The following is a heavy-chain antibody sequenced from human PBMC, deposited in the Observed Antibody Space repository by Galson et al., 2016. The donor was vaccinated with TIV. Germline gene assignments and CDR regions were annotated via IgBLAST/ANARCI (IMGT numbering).Heavy chain of an antibody. CDR1: GVSISGHY. CDR3: ARDSAGYSGWFFDL. V-gene: IGHV4-4*07. D-gene: IGHD6-13*01. Sequence: SETLSLTCSVSGVSISGHYWSWIRQPPGKGLEWIGRIYTSGSTNYSPSLKSRVTMSIDASKSQFSLRLSSVTAADTAVYYCARDSAGYSGWFFDLWGRGTLVTVSS. J-gene: IGHJ2*01. CDR2: IYTSGST.